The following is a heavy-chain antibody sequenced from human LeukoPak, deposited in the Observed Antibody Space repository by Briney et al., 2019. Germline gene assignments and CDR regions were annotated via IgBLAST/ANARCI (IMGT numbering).Heavy chain of an antibody. V-gene: IGHV4-59*01. CDR1: GDSISSYY. J-gene: IGHJ4*02. CDR2: FHYSWTT. Sequence: SETLSLTCTVSGDSISSYYWSWIRQPPGKGLEWIGYFHYSWTTNYNPSLKRRGTISLDTSKNQFSLKLSSVTAADTAVYYRARVHANWGVVDYWGQGNLVTVSS. D-gene: IGHD7-27*01. CDR3: ARVHANWGVVDY.